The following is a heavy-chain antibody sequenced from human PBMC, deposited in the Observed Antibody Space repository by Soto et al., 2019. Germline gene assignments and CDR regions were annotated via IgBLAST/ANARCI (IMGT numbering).Heavy chain of an antibody. CDR3: AKDIAYYYDSSGYDPSHFDY. Sequence: LRLSCAASGFTFSSYAMSWVRQAPGKGLEWVSAISGSGGSTYYADSVKGRFTISRDNSKNTLYLQMNSLRAEDTAVYYCAKDIAYYYDSSGYDPSHFDYXGQGTLVTVS. J-gene: IGHJ4*02. V-gene: IGHV3-23*01. CDR2: ISGSGGST. CDR1: GFTFSSYA. D-gene: IGHD3-22*01.